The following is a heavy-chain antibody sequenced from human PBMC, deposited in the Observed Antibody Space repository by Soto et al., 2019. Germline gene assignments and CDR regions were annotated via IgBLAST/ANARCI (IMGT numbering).Heavy chain of an antibody. CDR2: ISYDGDHR. V-gene: IGHV3-30-3*01. J-gene: IGHJ5*02. D-gene: IGHD6-13*01. CDR3: ARIGVNVYSSSHNWFDP. CDR1: RFTFRSYA. Sequence: GGSLRLSCAASRFTFRSYAMHWVRQAPGKGLEWVAAISYDGDHRYYADSVKGRFTVSRDNSKNTLYLQMESLTTADTAVYYYARIGVNVYSSSHNWFDPWGQGTLVTVSS.